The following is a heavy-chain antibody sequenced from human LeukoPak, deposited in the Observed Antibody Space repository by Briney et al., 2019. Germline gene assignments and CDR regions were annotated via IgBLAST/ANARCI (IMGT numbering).Heavy chain of an antibody. V-gene: IGHV4-59*11. CDR3: ATIKRGSTYGYFDF. J-gene: IGHJ4*02. Sequence: SETLSLTCTVSGASTASHYWTWLRQPPGKELEWIAYMFDTVSTKSNPSLKSRLTLSVDTSKEQLSLRLSSVTAADTAVYYCATIKRGSTYGYFDFWGQGIKVTVSS. CDR1: GASTASHY. CDR2: MFDTVST. D-gene: IGHD5-18*01.